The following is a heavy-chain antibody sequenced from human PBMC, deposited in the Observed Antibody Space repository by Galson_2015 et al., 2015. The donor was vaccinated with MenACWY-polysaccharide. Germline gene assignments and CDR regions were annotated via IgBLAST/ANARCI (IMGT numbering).Heavy chain of an antibody. Sequence: SLRLSCAASGFTFTSYAMSWVRQAPGKGLEWVSAIRSSGTNTYYAGSVKGRFTISRDNSKNTLYLQMNSLRAEDTAVYYCARVRYSTGKYQFDYWGQGTLVAVSS. J-gene: IGHJ4*02. CDR2: IRSSGTNT. V-gene: IGHV3-23*01. D-gene: IGHD2-2*01. CDR1: GFTFTSYA. CDR3: ARVRYSTGKYQFDY.